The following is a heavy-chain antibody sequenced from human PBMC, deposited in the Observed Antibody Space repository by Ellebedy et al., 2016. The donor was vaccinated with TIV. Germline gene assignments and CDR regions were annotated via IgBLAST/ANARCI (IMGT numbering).Heavy chain of an antibody. D-gene: IGHD3-16*01. CDR3: ARDKPGGDNWFDP. Sequence: AASVKVSCKASGYIVTNHAIHWVRQAPGQSFEWMGWIYPANGDTKYSQQFQGRVTFTSDTSAITAYMELSSLRSEDTAVYYCARDKPGGDNWFDPWGQGTLVTVSS. CDR1: GYIVTNHA. J-gene: IGHJ5*02. V-gene: IGHV1-3*01. CDR2: IYPANGDT.